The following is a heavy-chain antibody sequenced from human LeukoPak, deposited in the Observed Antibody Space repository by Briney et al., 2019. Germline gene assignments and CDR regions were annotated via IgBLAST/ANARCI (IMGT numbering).Heavy chain of an antibody. Sequence: ASVKVSCKASGYTFTSYGISWVRQAPGQGLEWMGWISAYNGNTNYAQKLQGRVTMTTDTFTSTAYMELRSLRSDDTAVYYCARPFSSGWPFDYWGQGTLVTVSS. V-gene: IGHV1-18*01. CDR2: ISAYNGNT. J-gene: IGHJ4*02. D-gene: IGHD6-19*01. CDR3: ARPFSSGWPFDY. CDR1: GYTFTSYG.